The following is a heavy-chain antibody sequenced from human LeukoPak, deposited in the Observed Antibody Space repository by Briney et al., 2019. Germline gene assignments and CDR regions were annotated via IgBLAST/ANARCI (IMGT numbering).Heavy chain of an antibody. CDR2: IYYSGST. D-gene: IGHD3-10*01. V-gene: IGHV4-59*01. Sequence: SETLSLTCTVSGGSISSYYWSWIRQPPGKGLERIGYIYYSGSTNYNPSLKSRVTISVDTSKNQFSLKLSSVTAADTAVYYCARVFMVRGVFDYWGQGTLVTVSS. CDR3: ARVFMVRGVFDY. J-gene: IGHJ4*02. CDR1: GGSISSYY.